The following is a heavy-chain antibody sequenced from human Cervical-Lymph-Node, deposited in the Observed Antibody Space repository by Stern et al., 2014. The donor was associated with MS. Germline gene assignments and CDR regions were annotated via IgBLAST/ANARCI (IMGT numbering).Heavy chain of an antibody. CDR3: ATDYNY. CDR2: FDPEDGET. D-gene: IGHD3-10*01. CDR1: GFTLTDFF. J-gene: IGHJ4*02. V-gene: IGHV1-24*01. Sequence: VPLVESGAEVKKPGASVKVSCKVSGFTLTDFFMHWVRQPPGKGLEWMGGFDPEDGETIYAQKFQGRVTMTEDTSTDTAYMELSSLRSDDTAVYYCATDYNYWGQGTLVTVSS.